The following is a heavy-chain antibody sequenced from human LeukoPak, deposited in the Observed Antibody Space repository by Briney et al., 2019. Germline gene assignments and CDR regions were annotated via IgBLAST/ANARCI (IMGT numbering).Heavy chain of an antibody. V-gene: IGHV5-51*01. CDR3: ARQEYCSGGSCYTWFDP. CDR1: GYSINNYW. J-gene: IGHJ5*02. D-gene: IGHD2-15*01. Sequence: GESLKISCKGSGYSINNYWIGWVRQMPGKGLEWMGIIFPADSDIRYSPSFQGQVTISADKSISTAYLQWSSLKASDTAMYYCARQEYCSGGSCYTWFDPWGQGTLVTVSS. CDR2: IFPADSDI.